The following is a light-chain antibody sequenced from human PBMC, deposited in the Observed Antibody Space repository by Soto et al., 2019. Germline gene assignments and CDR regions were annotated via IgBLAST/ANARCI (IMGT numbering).Light chain of an antibody. Sequence: QSVLTQPASVSGSPGQSITISCTGTSSDVGSYNLVSWYQQHPGKAPKLMIYEVSKRPSGGSNRFSGSKSGNTASLTISGLQAEDEADYYCCSYAGSSTLPYVFGTGTKVTVL. CDR3: CSYAGSSTLPYV. CDR2: EVS. V-gene: IGLV2-23*02. CDR1: SSDVGSYNL. J-gene: IGLJ1*01.